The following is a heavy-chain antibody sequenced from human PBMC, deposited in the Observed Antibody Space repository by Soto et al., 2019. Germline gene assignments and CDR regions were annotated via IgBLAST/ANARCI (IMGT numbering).Heavy chain of an antibody. Sequence: PWGSLRICCAACGFTFSNAWMNGVRQAPGKGLEWVGRIKSKTDGGTTDYAAPVKGRFTISRDDSKNTLYLQMNSLKTEDTAVYYCTTDLNYYDSSGSQGYFDYWGQGTLVTVSS. V-gene: IGHV3-15*07. J-gene: IGHJ4*02. CDR1: GFTFSNAW. CDR2: IKSKTDGGTT. CDR3: TTDLNYYDSSGSQGYFDY. D-gene: IGHD3-22*01.